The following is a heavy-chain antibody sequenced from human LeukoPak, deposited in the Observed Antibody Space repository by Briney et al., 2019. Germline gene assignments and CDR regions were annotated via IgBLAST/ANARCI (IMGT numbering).Heavy chain of an antibody. CDR2: INHSGST. Sequence: SETLSLTCAVYGGSFSGYYWSWIRQPPGKGLEWIGEINHSGSTNYNPSLKSRVTISVDTSKNQFSLKLSSVTAADTAVYYCARRGSYYYGVRRMGAFDIWGQGTMVTVSS. D-gene: IGHD3-10*01. J-gene: IGHJ3*02. CDR1: GGSFSGYY. CDR3: ARRGSYYYGVRRMGAFDI. V-gene: IGHV4-34*01.